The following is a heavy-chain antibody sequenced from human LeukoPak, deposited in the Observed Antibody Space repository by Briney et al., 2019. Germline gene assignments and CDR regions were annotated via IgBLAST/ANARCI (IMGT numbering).Heavy chain of an antibody. CDR2: INPNSGGT. V-gene: IGHV1-2*02. CDR1: GYTFTRYY. CDR3: ARDRGSASNWFDP. J-gene: IGHJ5*02. D-gene: IGHD1-26*01. Sequence: ASVKVSCKASGYTFTRYYMHWVRQAPGQGLEWMGWINPNSGGTNYAQKFQGRVTMTRDMSISTAYMELSRLRSDDTAVYYCARDRGSASNWFDPWGQGTLVTVSS.